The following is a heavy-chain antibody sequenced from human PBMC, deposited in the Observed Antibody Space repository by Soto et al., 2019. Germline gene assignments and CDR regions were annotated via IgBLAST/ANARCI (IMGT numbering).Heavy chain of an antibody. V-gene: IGHV3-66*01. CDR3: VRDMQLWRLDS. Sequence: GSLRLSCAASGFPFSTYDMSWVRQAPGKGLEWVSVIYSGGSTYYADSVKGRFTISRDNAKNTLYLHMNSLRAEDTAVYYCVRDMQLWRLDSWGQGTLVTVYS. CDR1: GFPFSTYD. CDR2: IYSGGST. D-gene: IGHD2-21*01. J-gene: IGHJ4*02.